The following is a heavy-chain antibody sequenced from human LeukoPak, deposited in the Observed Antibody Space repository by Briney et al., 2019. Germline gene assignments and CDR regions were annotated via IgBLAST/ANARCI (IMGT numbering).Heavy chain of an antibody. D-gene: IGHD3-9*01. CDR2: ISSSGGST. Sequence: GGSLRLSCSASGFTFSSYAMHWVRQAPGKGLEYVSAISSSGGSTYYADSVKGRFTISRDNSKNTLYLQMSSLRAEDTAVYYCVKEGLVLRYFDWFRGSYYFDYWGQGTMVTVSS. V-gene: IGHV3-64D*06. J-gene: IGHJ4*02. CDR1: GFTFSSYA. CDR3: VKEGLVLRYFDWFRGSYYFDY.